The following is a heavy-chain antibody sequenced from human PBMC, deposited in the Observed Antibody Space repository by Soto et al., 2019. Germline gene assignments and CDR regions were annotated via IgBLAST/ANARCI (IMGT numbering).Heavy chain of an antibody. CDR2: IAPNGRST. V-gene: IGHV3-74*01. D-gene: IGHD3-22*01. CDR3: TSGVYDSSAYFDY. J-gene: IGHJ4*02. Sequence: GGSLRLSCATSGFTFNTYWMHWVRQVPGEGLVWVARIAPNGRSTTYADSVKGRFTISRDNAKSTVYLQMNSLRAEDTAVYYCTSGVYDSSAYFDYWGQGTLVTVSS. CDR1: GFTFNTYW.